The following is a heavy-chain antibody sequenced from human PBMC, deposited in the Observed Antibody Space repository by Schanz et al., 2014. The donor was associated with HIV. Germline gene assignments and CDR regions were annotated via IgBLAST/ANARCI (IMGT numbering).Heavy chain of an antibody. CDR3: ARDLPNPYFDFSGPAGDY. J-gene: IGHJ4*02. CDR1: GFIFRTHG. Sequence: QVHLVESGGGVVQPGRSLRLSCVGSGFIFRTHGMHWVRQAPGKGLEWVAVISNDGSIEYYADSVKGRFTISRDNSKNTLYLQMNSLRSEDTAVYYCARDLPNPYFDFSGPAGDYWGQGALVTVSS. D-gene: IGHD3-22*01. CDR2: ISNDGSIE. V-gene: IGHV3-30*03.